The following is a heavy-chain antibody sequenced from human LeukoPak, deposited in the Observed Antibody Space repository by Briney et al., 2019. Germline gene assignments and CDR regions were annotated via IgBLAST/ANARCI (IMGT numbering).Heavy chain of an antibody. Sequence: GGSLRLSCAASGFTFSGYSMNWVRQAPGKGLEWVSSITSSSSYIYYSDSVRGRFTISRDNAKNSMYLQMNSLRAEDTAVYYCAKGIRWFGELFAPFDYWGQGTLVTVSS. D-gene: IGHD3-10*01. J-gene: IGHJ4*02. V-gene: IGHV3-21*04. CDR1: GFTFSGYS. CDR2: ITSSSSYI. CDR3: AKGIRWFGELFAPFDY.